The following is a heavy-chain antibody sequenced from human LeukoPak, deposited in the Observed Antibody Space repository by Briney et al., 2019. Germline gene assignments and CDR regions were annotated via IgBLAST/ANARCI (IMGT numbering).Heavy chain of an antibody. Sequence: GGSLRLSCAASGFTFSSYAMSWVRQAAGNGLEWVSSITSSGESTWYAGSVKDQFTISRDNSKNTLYLQMNSLRAEDTAVYYCAKDVHAVGQWLVYFDYWGQGTLVTVSS. CDR3: AKDVHAVGQWLVYFDY. V-gene: IGHV3-23*01. CDR1: GFTFSSYA. J-gene: IGHJ4*02. D-gene: IGHD6-19*01. CDR2: ITSSGEST.